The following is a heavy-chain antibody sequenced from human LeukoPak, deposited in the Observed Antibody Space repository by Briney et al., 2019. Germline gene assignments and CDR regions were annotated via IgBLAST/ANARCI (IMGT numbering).Heavy chain of an antibody. J-gene: IGHJ2*01. CDR3: ARGDSSGPGDWYFDL. CDR2: IYHRGST. D-gene: IGHD3-22*01. V-gene: IGHV4-30-2*02. Sequence: SETLSLTCAVSGGSISSDDYFWSWIRQPPGKGLEWIGYIYHRGSTSYNPSLKSRVTISLDKSRNQFSLNLSSVTAADTAVYYCARGDSSGPGDWYFDLWGRGTLVTVSS. CDR1: GGSISSDDYF.